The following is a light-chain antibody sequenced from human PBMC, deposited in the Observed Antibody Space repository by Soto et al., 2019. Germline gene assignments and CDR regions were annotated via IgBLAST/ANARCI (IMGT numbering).Light chain of an antibody. V-gene: IGKV3-15*01. J-gene: IGKJ4*01. CDR1: QRVSSN. Sequence: EIVMTQSPATLSVSPGERATLSCRASQRVSSNLAWYQQKPGQTPRLLISGASTRATGIPARFSGSGSGTEFTLTISSLQSEDFAVYYCQQYNKWPPLTFGGGTKVEIK. CDR2: GAS. CDR3: QQYNKWPPLT.